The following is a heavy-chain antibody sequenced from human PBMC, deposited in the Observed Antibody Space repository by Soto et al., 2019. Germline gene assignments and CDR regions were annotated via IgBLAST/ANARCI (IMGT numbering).Heavy chain of an antibody. D-gene: IGHD2-15*01. CDR3: AKPGYFSGGVCYVSGTSTYYFDY. V-gene: IGHV3-23*01. J-gene: IGHJ4*02. Sequence: EVQLLESGGGLVQPGGSLRLSCAASGVAFSSYAMSWVRQAPGKGLEWVSAISGHAGGGTTYYADSVRGRFTISRDNSKNTLYLQMNSMRADDTALYYCAKPGYFSGGVCYVSGTSTYYFDYWGPGALATVSS. CDR2: ISGHAGGGTT. CDR1: GVAFSSYA.